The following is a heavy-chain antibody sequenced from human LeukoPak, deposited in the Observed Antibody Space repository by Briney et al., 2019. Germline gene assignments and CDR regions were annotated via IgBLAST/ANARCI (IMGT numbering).Heavy chain of an antibody. V-gene: IGHV3-7*01. CDR3: ARDKTARCGGDCYNPFDY. CDR1: GFSFSNHW. CDR2: IKPDGSQQ. D-gene: IGHD2-21*02. J-gene: IGHJ4*02. Sequence: PGGSLRPSCAASGFSFSNHWMTWVRQAPGKGLEWVANIKPDGSQQYYVDSMKGRFTISRDNAKNSLYLQMNSLRAEDTAVYYCARDKTARCGGDCYNPFDYWGQGTLVTVSS.